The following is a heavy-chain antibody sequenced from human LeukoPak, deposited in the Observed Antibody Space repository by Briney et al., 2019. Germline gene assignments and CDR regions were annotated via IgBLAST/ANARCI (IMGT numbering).Heavy chain of an antibody. CDR1: EFTISRYW. J-gene: IGHJ3*02. V-gene: IGHV3-74*01. Sequence: GSLRLSCAASEFTISRYWMHWVRQAPGKGLVWVSNINNDGSITTYADSVKGRFTISRHNVKNTLFLQMNSLGAEDTALYYCARGWNTTPRSGFDIWGLGTMVTVSS. CDR2: INNDGSIT. D-gene: IGHD1/OR15-1a*01. CDR3: ARGWNTTPRSGFDI.